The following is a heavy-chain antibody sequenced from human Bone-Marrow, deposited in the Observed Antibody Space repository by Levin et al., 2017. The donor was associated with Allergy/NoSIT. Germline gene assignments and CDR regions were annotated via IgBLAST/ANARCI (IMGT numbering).Heavy chain of an antibody. Sequence: PGGSLRLSCKGSGYSFTSYWIGWVRQMPGKGLEWMGIIYPADSDTRYSPSILGQVTISGDKSISTAYLQWSSLKASDTALYYCARLTDYSSGWYKGAFDIWGQGTTVTVSS. CDR3: ARLTDYSSGWYKGAFDI. CDR2: IYPADSDT. V-gene: IGHV5-51*01. D-gene: IGHD6-19*01. CDR1: GYSFTSYW. J-gene: IGHJ3*02.